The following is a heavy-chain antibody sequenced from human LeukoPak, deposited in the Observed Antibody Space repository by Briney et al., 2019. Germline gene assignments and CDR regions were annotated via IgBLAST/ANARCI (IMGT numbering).Heavy chain of an antibody. J-gene: IGHJ4*01. V-gene: IGHV3-7*01. CDR3: GRIYYDSSGNY. CDR1: GFTFSSYW. Sequence: PGGSLRLSCAASGFTFSSYWMSWVLQAPGKGLEWVANIKQDGSEKYYVDSVKGRFTISRDNAKNSLYLQMISLGAEDTAVYYCGRIYYDSSGNYWGHGTLVTVSS. D-gene: IGHD3-22*01. CDR2: IKQDGSEK.